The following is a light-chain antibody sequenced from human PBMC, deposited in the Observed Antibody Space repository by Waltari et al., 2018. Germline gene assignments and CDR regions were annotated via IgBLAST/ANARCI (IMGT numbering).Light chain of an antibody. CDR2: DAS. V-gene: IGKV3-20*01. J-gene: IGKJ1*01. CDR3: QKYGTLPAT. CDR1: QSVSRT. Sequence: TQSPGTLSLSPGERATLSCRASQSVSRTLAWYQQKPGHAPRLLIYDASSRATGIPDRFSGSGSGTEFSLTISRMEPEDFAVYYCQKYGTLPATFGQGTKVEIK.